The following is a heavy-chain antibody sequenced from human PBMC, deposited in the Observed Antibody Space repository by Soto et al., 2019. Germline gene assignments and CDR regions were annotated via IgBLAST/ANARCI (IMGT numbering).Heavy chain of an antibody. J-gene: IGHJ6*02. CDR3: GRDGIAPSAPYLYGMDV. D-gene: IGHD6-13*01. CDR1: GFTFSSYG. V-gene: IGHV3-30*19. CDR2: ISYDGINK. Sequence: PGGSLRLSCAASGFTFSSYGMQWVRQAPGKXLEWVAVISYDGINKYYADSVKGRFTIARDNSKNTLYLQMNSLRDEDTAVYYCGRDGIAPSAPYLYGMDVWGQGTTVTVSS.